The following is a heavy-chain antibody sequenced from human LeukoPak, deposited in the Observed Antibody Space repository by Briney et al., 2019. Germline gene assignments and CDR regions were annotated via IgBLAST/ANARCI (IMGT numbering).Heavy chain of an antibody. CDR1: GFTFSSYG. D-gene: IGHD3-3*01. J-gene: IGHJ6*02. V-gene: IGHV3-33*01. Sequence: GGSLRLSCAASGFTFSSYGMHWVRQAPGEGLEWVAVIGYDGTNRYYADSVKGRFTIARDNSKNTLYLQMNRLRAEDTAVYYWGRIRERYGMDVWGQGTTVTVSS. CDR3: GRIRERYGMDV. CDR2: IGYDGTNR.